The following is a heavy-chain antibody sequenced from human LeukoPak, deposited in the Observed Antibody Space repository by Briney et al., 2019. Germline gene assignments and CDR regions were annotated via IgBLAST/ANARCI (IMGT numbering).Heavy chain of an antibody. Sequence: PGGSLRLSCAASGFTFRSYAMHWVRQAPGKGLEWVAVISYDGGTKYYADSVKGRFTVSRDNSKNTLFLQMNSLRAEDTAVYCCARVAVGATNPWGQGTLVTVSS. CDR3: ARVAVGATNP. CDR2: ISYDGGTK. V-gene: IGHV3-30*04. CDR1: GFTFRSYA. J-gene: IGHJ5*02. D-gene: IGHD1-26*01.